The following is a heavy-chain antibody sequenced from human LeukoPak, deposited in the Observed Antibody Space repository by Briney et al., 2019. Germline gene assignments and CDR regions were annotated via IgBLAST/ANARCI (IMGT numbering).Heavy chain of an antibody. Sequence: SSETLSLTCTVSGDSVTNDFFWGWVRQPPGKELEWIGSFCLGRDTYYRQSLKSRVTISVDTSKHQFSLNLNSVTAVDTAVYYCARWASISRQPGGFFYPWGEGNLVTVSS. D-gene: IGHD3-16*01. CDR3: ARWASISRQPGGFFYP. CDR2: FCLGRDT. CDR1: GDSVTNDFF. J-gene: IGHJ5*02. V-gene: IGHV4-38-2*02.